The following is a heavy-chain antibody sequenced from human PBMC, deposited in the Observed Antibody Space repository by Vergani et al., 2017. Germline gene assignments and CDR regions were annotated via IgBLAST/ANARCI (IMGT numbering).Heavy chain of an antibody. CDR2: LSASYRRT. V-gene: IGHV3-23*01. Sequence: EVQLLESGGDLVQPGGSLRLSCAASGFTFIMHAMSWVRQAPGKGLEWFSTLSASYRRTHYADSVKGRFTISRDKSKNTLYLQMNSLRAEDTAVYYCARGASGDYVSSVDYWGQGTLVTVSS. CDR1: GFTFIMHA. CDR3: ARGASGDYVSSVDY. J-gene: IGHJ4*02. D-gene: IGHD4-17*01.